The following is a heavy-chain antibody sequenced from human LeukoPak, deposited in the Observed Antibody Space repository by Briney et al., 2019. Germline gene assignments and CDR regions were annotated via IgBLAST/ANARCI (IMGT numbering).Heavy chain of an antibody. CDR2: IYSGGST. CDR1: GFTFSNAW. D-gene: IGHD2-21*02. CDR3: ARDSIYCGGDCYSGYFDY. Sequence: GGSLRLSCAASGFTFSNAWMSWVRQAPGKGLEWVSVIYSGGSTYYADSVKGRFTISRDNAKNSLYLQMNSLRAEDTAVYYCARDSIYCGGDCYSGYFDYWGQGTLVTVSS. V-gene: IGHV3-66*01. J-gene: IGHJ4*02.